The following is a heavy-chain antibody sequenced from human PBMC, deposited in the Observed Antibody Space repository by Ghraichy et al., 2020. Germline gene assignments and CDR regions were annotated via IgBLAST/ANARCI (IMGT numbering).Heavy chain of an antibody. Sequence: SETLSLTCAVSGGSISSSNWWSWVRQPPGKGLEWIGEIYHSGSTNYNPSIKSRVTISVDKSKNQFSLKLSSVTAADTAVYYCARVFGDGYNIDYWGQGTLVTVSS. J-gene: IGHJ4*02. CDR1: GGSISSSNW. CDR3: ARVFGDGYNIDY. D-gene: IGHD5-24*01. V-gene: IGHV4-4*02. CDR2: IYHSGST.